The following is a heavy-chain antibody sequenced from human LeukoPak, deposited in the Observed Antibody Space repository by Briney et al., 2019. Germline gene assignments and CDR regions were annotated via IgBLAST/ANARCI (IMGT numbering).Heavy chain of an antibody. CDR2: MESNPAGGRT. CDR1: GFTFVNAW. D-gene: IGHD2/OR15-2a*01. J-gene: IGHJ4*02. CDR3: TTLAFDVHY. Sequence: GGSLRLSCAASGFTFVNAWMTWVRQAPGKGLEWVGRMESNPAGGRTDYAAPVKGRFTIPRDDSRSTLYLQLNNLRAEDTAVYYCTTLAFDVHYWGRGTLITVSS. V-gene: IGHV3-15*04.